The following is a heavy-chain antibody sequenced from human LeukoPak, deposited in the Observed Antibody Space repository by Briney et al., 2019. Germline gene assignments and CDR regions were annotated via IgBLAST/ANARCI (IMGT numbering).Heavy chain of an antibody. CDR3: AKSVVWYGEYYFAY. Sequence: SETLSLTCTVSGGSISSYYWSWIRQPPGKGLEWIGYIYYSGSTNYSPSLKSRVTISLDTSKNQFSLKLSSVTAAATAVDYWAKSVVWYGEYYFAYWAQGTLVTVSS. V-gene: IGHV4-59*01. D-gene: IGHD3-10*01. CDR1: GGSISSYY. J-gene: IGHJ4*02. CDR2: IYYSGST.